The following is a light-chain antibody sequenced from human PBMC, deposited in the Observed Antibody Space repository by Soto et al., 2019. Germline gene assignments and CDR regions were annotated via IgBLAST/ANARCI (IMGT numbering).Light chain of an antibody. CDR2: ANN. J-gene: IGLJ2*01. V-gene: IGLV1-47*02. CDR3: SSYTRSSVV. CDR1: GSNIGTFY. Sequence: QSVLTQSPSTSATPGQGVSISCSGGGSNIGTFYVSWYQHVPGTAPRLLIYANNQRPSGVPDRFSGSKSGNTASLTISGLQAEDEADYYCSSYTRSSVVFGGGTKLTVL.